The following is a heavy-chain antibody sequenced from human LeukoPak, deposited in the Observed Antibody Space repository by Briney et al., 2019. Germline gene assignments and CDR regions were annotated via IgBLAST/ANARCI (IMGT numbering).Heavy chain of an antibody. CDR3: AKGGASAWSGYWYFDL. J-gene: IGHJ2*01. V-gene: IGHV3-30*18. CDR1: EFTFSTYG. D-gene: IGHD2-2*01. CDR2: ISYDGNNK. Sequence: GGSLRLSCAASEFTFSTYGMHWVRQAPGKGLEGVTIISYDGNNKYYIDSVKGRFTISRDNSKNTLYLQMNSLRAEDTAVYYCAKGGASAWSGYWYFDLWGRGTLVTVSS.